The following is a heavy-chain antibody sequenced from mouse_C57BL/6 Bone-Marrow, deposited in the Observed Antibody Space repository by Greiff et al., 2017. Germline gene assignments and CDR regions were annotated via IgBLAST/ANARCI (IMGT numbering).Heavy chain of an antibody. CDR2: IDPSDSET. J-gene: IGHJ1*03. CDR1: GYTFTSYW. CDR3: ARHCSSWNWYFDV. D-gene: IGHD1-1*01. V-gene: IGHV1-52*01. Sequence: QVQLQQPGAELVRPGSSVKLSCKASGYTFTSYWMHWVKQRPIQGLEWIGNIDPSDSETHYNQKFKDKATLTVDKSSSTAYMQLSSLTSEDSAVYYCARHCSSWNWYFDVWGTGTTVTVSS.